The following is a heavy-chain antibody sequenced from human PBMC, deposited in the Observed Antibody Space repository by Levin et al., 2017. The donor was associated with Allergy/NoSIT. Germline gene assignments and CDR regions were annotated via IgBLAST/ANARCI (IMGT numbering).Heavy chain of an antibody. CDR1: GGSISSYY. D-gene: IGHD3-22*01. Sequence: SETLSLTCTVSGGSISSYYWSWIRQPPGKGLEWIGYIYYSGSTNYNPSLKSRVTISVDTSKNQFSLKLSSVTAADTDVYYCARGSLIVVGTGMDVWGQGTTVTVSS. V-gene: IGHV4-59*01. CDR2: IYYSGST. CDR3: ARGSLIVVGTGMDV. J-gene: IGHJ6*02.